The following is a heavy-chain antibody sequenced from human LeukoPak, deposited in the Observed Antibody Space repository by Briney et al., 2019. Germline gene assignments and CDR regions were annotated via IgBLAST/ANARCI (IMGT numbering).Heavy chain of an antibody. CDR1: GYTFTGYY. CDR2: INPNSGGT. V-gene: IGHV1-2*02. Sequence: ASVKVSYKASGYTFTGYYMHWVRQAPGQGLEWMGWINPNSGGTNYAQKFQGRVTMTRDTSISTAYMELSRLRSDDTAVYYCARVWAYYYYGSGSIVDDAFDIWGQGTMVTVSS. CDR3: ARVWAYYYYGSGSIVDDAFDI. J-gene: IGHJ3*02. D-gene: IGHD3-10*01.